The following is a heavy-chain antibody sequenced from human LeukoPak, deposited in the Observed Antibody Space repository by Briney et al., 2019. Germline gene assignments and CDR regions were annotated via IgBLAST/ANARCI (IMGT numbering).Heavy chain of an antibody. D-gene: IGHD3-16*01. CDR3: ARRVPNGPGGSNWFDP. J-gene: IGHJ5*02. Sequence: SETLSLTCAVYGGSFSGYYWSWIRQPPGKGLEWIGEINHSGSTNYNPSLKSRVTISVDTSKNQFSLKLSSVTAADTAVYYRARRVPNGPGGSNWFDPWGQGTLVTVSS. CDR2: INHSGST. CDR1: GGSFSGYY. V-gene: IGHV4-34*01.